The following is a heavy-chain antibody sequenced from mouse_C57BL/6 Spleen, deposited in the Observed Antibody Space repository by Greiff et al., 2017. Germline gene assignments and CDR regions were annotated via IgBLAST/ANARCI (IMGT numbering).Heavy chain of an antibody. V-gene: IGHV1-81*01. CDR3: VKINYDYAMDY. J-gene: IGHJ4*01. Sequence: QVHVKQSGAELARPGASVKLSCKASGYTFTSYGISWVKQRTGQGLEWIGEIYPRSGNTYYNEKFKGKATLTADKSSSTAYMELRSLTSEDSAVYFCVKINYDYAMDYWGQGTSVTVSS. CDR1: GYTFTSYG. CDR2: IYPRSGNT. D-gene: IGHD2-1*01.